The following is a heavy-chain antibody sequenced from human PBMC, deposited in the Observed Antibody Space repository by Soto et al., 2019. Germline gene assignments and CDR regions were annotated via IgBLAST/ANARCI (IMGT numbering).Heavy chain of an antibody. CDR1: GFTFSNFA. V-gene: IGHV3-23*01. D-gene: IGHD3-9*01. CDR2: ISVTGASA. CDR3: ARQYYDLLTLYYKSPCYDY. J-gene: IGHJ4*02. Sequence: EVQLLGSGGGLVQPGGSLRLSCAASGFTFSNFAMTWVRQAPGEGLEWVSSISVTGASAHYADSVKGRFTISRDNSKNALYLQMNNQRAEDTAKYYCARQYYDLLTLYYKSPCYDYWGQGTLVTACS.